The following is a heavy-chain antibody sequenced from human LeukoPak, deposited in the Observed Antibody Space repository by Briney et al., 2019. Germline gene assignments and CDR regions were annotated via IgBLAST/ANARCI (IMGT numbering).Heavy chain of an antibody. Sequence: GGSLRLSCAASGFTFSSYWMSWVRQAPGKGLEWVANIKQDGSEKYYVDSVKGRFTISRDNPKNSLYLQMNSLRAEDTAVYYCARGADSGSYYDLDYWGQGTLVTVSS. CDR2: IKQDGSEK. CDR1: GFTFSSYW. J-gene: IGHJ4*02. V-gene: IGHV3-7*01. D-gene: IGHD1-26*01. CDR3: ARGADSGSYYDLDY.